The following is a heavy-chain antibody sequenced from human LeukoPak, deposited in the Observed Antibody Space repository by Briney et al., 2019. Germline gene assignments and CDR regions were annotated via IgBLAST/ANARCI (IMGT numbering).Heavy chain of an antibody. J-gene: IGHJ5*02. CDR3: MRDYMGWFDP. V-gene: IGHV3-30*03. CDR1: GFSLSNFQ. Sequence: GGSLRLSCVASGFSLSNFQMYWVRQAPGKGLEWVSIISLDGGTEFYAVAVKGLFTISRDTASNTMDLEMNNLRTEDTAVYYCMRDYMGWFDPWGQGSLVTVSS. CDR2: ISLDGGTE. D-gene: IGHD3-10*01.